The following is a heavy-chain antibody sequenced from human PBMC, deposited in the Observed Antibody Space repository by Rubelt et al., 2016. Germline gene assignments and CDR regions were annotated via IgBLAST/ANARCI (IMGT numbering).Heavy chain of an antibody. Sequence: ADSVKGRFTISRDNAKNSLYLQMNSLRAEDTAVYYCARALNNWNDVHYYYGMDVWGQGTTVTVSS. D-gene: IGHD1-1*01. J-gene: IGHJ6*02. CDR3: ARALNNWNDVHYYYGMDV. V-gene: IGHV3-20*03.